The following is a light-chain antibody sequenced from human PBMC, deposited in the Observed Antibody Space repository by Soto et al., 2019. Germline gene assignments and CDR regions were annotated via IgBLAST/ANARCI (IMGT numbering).Light chain of an antibody. CDR1: SSDVGGYNY. CDR3: CSYAGSYTLV. J-gene: IGLJ3*02. CDR2: DVS. Sequence: QSALTHPRSVSGCPGQSVTISCTGTSSDVGGYNYVSWYQQHPGKAPKLMIYDVSKRPSGVPDRFSGSKSGNTASLTISGLQAEDEADYYCCSYAGSYTLVFGGGTKVTVL. V-gene: IGLV2-11*01.